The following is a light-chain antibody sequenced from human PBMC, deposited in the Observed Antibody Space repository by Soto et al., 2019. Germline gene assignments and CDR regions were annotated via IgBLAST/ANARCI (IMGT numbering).Light chain of an antibody. Sequence: DIQMTQSPSSVSASVGARVTITCGATLGLSGSLAWYQQKPGKAPKLLISVTSRLQSGVPSRFSGSASGTDFTLTIDSLQPEDLATYYCQQGHNWPLTFGQGTRLEIK. CDR3: QQGHNWPLT. CDR2: VTS. J-gene: IGKJ5*01. V-gene: IGKV1-12*01. CDR1: LGLSGS.